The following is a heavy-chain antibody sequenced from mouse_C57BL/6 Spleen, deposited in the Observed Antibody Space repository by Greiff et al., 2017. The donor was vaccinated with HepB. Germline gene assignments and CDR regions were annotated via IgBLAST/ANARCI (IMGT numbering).Heavy chain of an antibody. D-gene: IGHD1-1*01. CDR1: GFSLSTFGMG. Sequence: QVTLKESGPGILQPSQTLSLTCSFSGFSLSTFGMGVGWIRQPSGKGLEWLAHIWWDDDKYYNPALKSRLTISKDTSKNQVFLKIANVDTADTATYYCARVYYGRSPYYYAMDYWGQGTSVTVSS. CDR2: IWWDDDK. V-gene: IGHV8-8*01. CDR3: ARVYYGRSPYYYAMDY. J-gene: IGHJ4*01.